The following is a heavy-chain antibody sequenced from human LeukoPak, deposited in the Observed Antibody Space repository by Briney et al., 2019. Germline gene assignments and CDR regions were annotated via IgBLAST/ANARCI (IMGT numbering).Heavy chain of an antibody. Sequence: PSETLSLTCTVSGGSINGYYWNWIRQPPGKALEWIGYIYYSGSTYYNPSLNNRVSMSVDPSKSQVSLRLSSVTAADTAVYFCARDLLEVNSKRAFDIWGQGTMVIVSS. V-gene: IGHV4-59*01. CDR3: ARDLLEVNSKRAFDI. D-gene: IGHD3-22*01. CDR2: IYYSGST. J-gene: IGHJ3*02. CDR1: GGSINGYY.